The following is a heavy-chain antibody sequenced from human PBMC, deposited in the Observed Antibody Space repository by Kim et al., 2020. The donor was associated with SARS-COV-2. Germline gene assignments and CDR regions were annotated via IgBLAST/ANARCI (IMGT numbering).Heavy chain of an antibody. CDR1: RFTFSDYY. CDR2: ISSSSSYT. D-gene: IGHD2-2*01. Sequence: GGSLRLSCAASRFTFSDYYMSWIRQAPGKGLEWVSYISSSSSYTNYADSVKGRFTISRDNAKNSLYLQMNSLRAEDTAVYYCARDRYCSSTSCYAVIDYWGQGTLVTVSS. CDR3: ARDRYCSSTSCYAVIDY. V-gene: IGHV3-11*06. J-gene: IGHJ4*02.